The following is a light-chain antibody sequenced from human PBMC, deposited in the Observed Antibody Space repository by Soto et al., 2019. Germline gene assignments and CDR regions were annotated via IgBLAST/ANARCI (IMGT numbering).Light chain of an antibody. J-gene: IGKJ1*01. CDR1: QSVSSN. Sequence: EIVMTQSPATLSVSPGERAPLSCRASQSVSSNLAWYQQKPGQAPRLLIYGASTRPTGIPARFSGSGSGTEFTHTISSLQAEDCAVYYCQQYNNWPPWTFGQGTKVEIK. CDR3: QQYNNWPPWT. V-gene: IGKV3-15*01. CDR2: GAS.